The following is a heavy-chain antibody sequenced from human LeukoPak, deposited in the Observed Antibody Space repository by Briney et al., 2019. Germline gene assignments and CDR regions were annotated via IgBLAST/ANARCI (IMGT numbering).Heavy chain of an antibody. J-gene: IGHJ4*02. D-gene: IGHD3-10*01. CDR1: GGTFSSYA. Sequence: SVKVSCKASGGTFSSYAISWVRQAPGQGLEWMGRIIPILGIANYAQKFQGRVTITADKSTSTAYMELSSLRSEDTAVYYCARHYGSGSYYHYFDYWGQGTLVTVSS. CDR2: IIPILGIA. V-gene: IGHV1-69*04. CDR3: ARHYGSGSYYHYFDY.